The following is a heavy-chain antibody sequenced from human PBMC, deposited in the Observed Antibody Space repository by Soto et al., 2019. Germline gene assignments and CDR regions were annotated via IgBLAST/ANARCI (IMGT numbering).Heavy chain of an antibody. Sequence: QLQLQESGPGLVQPSETLSLTCTVSGGSISGNFDYWGWIRQPPGTGLEWIGSIYYSGNTYYNPSLKRRVNLAVDTSRTHFSRQLSYVTAADTAVYYCARLSGGSGGLHHWGQGTLVTVSS. CDR1: GGSISGNFDY. V-gene: IGHV4-39*01. D-gene: IGHD1-26*01. J-gene: IGHJ1*01. CDR2: IYYSGNT. CDR3: ARLSGGSGGLHH.